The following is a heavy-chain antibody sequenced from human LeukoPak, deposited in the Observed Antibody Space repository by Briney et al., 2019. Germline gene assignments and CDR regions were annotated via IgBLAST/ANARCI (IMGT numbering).Heavy chain of an antibody. D-gene: IGHD1-1*01. V-gene: IGHV3-23*01. CDR2: ISDSGHLT. CDR3: AKGADWKLRLFGFDY. CDR1: GFTFSSYG. Sequence: GGSLRLSCAASGFTFSSYGMSWVRQAPGKGLEWVSAISDSGHLTSYADSVKGRFTISRDNSRNTVYLQMNSLRAEDAAIYYCAKGADWKLRLFGFDYWGQGTLVTVSS. J-gene: IGHJ4*02.